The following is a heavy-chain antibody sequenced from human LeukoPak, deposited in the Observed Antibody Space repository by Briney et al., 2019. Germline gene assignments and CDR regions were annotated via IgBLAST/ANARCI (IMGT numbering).Heavy chain of an antibody. CDR1: GFTVSSNY. D-gene: IGHD1-26*01. V-gene: IGHV3-53*04. CDR2: IYNGGST. Sequence: GGSLRLSCAASGFTVSSNYMSWVRQAPGKGLEWASVIYNGGSTYYADSVKGRFSISRHNSKNTMYFQMSSLRAEDTAVYYCAKDGPYSGSYLGMDVWGQGTTVTVSS. J-gene: IGHJ6*02. CDR3: AKDGPYSGSYLGMDV.